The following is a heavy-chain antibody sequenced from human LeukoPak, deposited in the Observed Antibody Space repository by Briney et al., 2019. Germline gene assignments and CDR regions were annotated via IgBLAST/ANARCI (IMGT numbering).Heavy chain of an antibody. CDR1: GYTFTTYG. D-gene: IGHD5-24*01. CDR2: ISAYNGNT. CDR3: ARALVDGYKELGY. V-gene: IGHV1-18*01. J-gene: IGHJ4*02. Sequence: ASVKVSCKASGYTFTTYGITWVRQAPGQGLEWMGWISAYNGNTNYAQKLQGRVTMTTDTSTSTAYMELRSLRSDDTAAYYCARALVDGYKELGYWGQGTLVTVSS.